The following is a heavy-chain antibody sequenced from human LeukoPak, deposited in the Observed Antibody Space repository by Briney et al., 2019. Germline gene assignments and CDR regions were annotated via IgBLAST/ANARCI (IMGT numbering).Heavy chain of an antibody. J-gene: IGHJ6*02. V-gene: IGHV1-18*01. Sequence: ASVKVSCKASGYTFTSYGISWVRQAPGQGLEWMGWISAYNGNTNYAQKLQGRVTMTTDTSTSTAYMELRSLRSDDTAVYYCARFPPTPRKDTAMVATPWYYYGMDVWGQGTTVTVSS. D-gene: IGHD5-18*01. CDR2: ISAYNGNT. CDR3: ARFPPTPRKDTAMVATPWYYYGMDV. CDR1: GYTFTSYG.